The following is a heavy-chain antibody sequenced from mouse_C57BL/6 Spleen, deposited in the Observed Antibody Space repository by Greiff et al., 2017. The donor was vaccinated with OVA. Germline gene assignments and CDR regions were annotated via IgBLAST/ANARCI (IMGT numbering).Heavy chain of an antibody. CDR3: ALNLREGFAY. J-gene: IGHJ3*01. D-gene: IGHD1-1*01. V-gene: IGHV1-59*01. Sequence: VQLQQPGAELVRPGTSVKLSCKASGYTFTSYWMHWVKQRPGQGLEWIGVIDPSDSYTNYNQKFKGKATLTVDTSSSTAYMQLSSLTSEDSAVYYCALNLREGFAYWGQGTLVTVSA. CDR2: IDPSDSYT. CDR1: GYTFTSYW.